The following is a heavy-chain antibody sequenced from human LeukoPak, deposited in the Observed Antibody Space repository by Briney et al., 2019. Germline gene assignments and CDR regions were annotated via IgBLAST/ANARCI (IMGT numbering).Heavy chain of an antibody. CDR3: ARWRGEYYYDSRGYRGAIDY. D-gene: IGHD3-22*01. V-gene: IGHV4-39*01. J-gene: IGHJ4*02. CDR1: GGSISSSSYY. Sequence: SETLSLTCTVSGGSISSSSYYWGWIRQPPGKGLEWIGSIYYSGSTYYNPSLKSRVTISVDTSKNQFSLKLSSVTAADTAVYYCARWRGEYYYDSRGYRGAIDYWGQGTLVTVSS. CDR2: IYYSGST.